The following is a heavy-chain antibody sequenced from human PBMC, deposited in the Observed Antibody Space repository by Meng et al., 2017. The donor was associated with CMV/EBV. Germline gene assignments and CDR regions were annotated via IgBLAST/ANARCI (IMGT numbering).Heavy chain of an antibody. Sequence: GGSLRLSCAASGFTFSSYAMHWVRQAPGKGLAWVAVISYDGGNKYYADSVKGRFTISRDNSKNTLYLQMNSLRAEDTAVYYCASLVVVITTSWFDPWGQGTLVTVSS. D-gene: IGHD3-22*01. CDR2: ISYDGGNK. V-gene: IGHV3-30-3*01. CDR3: ASLVVVITTSWFDP. J-gene: IGHJ5*02. CDR1: GFTFSSYA.